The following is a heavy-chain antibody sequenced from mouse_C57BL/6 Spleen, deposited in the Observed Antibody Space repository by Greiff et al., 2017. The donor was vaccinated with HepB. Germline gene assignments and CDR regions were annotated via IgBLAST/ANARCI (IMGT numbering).Heavy chain of an antibody. D-gene: IGHD2-4*01. J-gene: IGHJ4*01. V-gene: IGHV5-17*01. CDR3: ARYDYDYDGSYYYAMDY. CDR2: ISSGSSTI. Sequence: EVHLVESGGGLVKPGGSLKLSCAASGFTFSDYGMHWVRQAPEKGLEWVAYISSGSSTIYYADTVKGRFTISRDNAKNTLFLQMTSLRSEDTAMYYCARYDYDYDGSYYYAMDYWGQGTSVTVSS. CDR1: GFTFSDYG.